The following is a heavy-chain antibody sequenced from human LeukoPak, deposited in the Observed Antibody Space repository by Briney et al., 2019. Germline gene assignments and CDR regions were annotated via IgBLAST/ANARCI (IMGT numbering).Heavy chain of an antibody. Sequence: GASVKVSCKASGYTFTSYDINWVRQATGQGLEWMGWMNPNSGNTGYAQKFQGRVTMTRNTSISTAYMELSSLRSEGTAVYYCARYPYCTNGVCLNGGDWFDPWGQGTLVTVSS. D-gene: IGHD2-8*01. V-gene: IGHV1-8*01. CDR2: MNPNSGNT. J-gene: IGHJ5*02. CDR1: GYTFTSYD. CDR3: ARYPYCTNGVCLNGGDWFDP.